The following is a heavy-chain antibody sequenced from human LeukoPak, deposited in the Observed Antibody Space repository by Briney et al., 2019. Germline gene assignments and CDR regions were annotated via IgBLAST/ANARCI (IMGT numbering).Heavy chain of an antibody. CDR1: GYSFTTYW. J-gene: IGHJ5*02. V-gene: IGHV5-51*01. D-gene: IGHD3-22*01. Sequence: GESLKISCKGSGYSFTTYWIGWVRQMPGKGLEWMGIIYPGDSDTRYSPSFQGQVTISADKSISTAYLQWSSLKASDTAMYYCARHVSSGYTGENWSDPWGQGTLVTVSS. CDR3: ARHVSSGYTGENWSDP. CDR2: IYPGDSDT.